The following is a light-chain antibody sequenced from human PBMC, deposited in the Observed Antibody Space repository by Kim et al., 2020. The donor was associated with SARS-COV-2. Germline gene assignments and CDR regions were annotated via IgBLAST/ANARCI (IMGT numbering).Light chain of an antibody. CDR3: GTWDSSLNAVV. CDR1: SSNIGNNY. Sequence: GQQVTLSYSGSSSNIGNNYVSWYQQLTETAPKLLIYDNNKRHSGIPDRFSGSKSGTSATLGITGLQTGDEAEYYCGTWDSSLNAVVFGGGTQLTVL. V-gene: IGLV1-51*01. J-gene: IGLJ2*01. CDR2: DNN.